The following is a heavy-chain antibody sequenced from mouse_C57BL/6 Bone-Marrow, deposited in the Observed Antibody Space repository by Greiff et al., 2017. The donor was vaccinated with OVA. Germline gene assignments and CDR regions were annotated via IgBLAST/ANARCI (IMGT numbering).Heavy chain of an antibody. Sequence: EVKLQQSGAELVRPGASVKLSCTASGFNIKDYYMHWVKQRPEQGLEWIGRIDPEDGDTEYAPKFQGKATMPADTSSNTAYLQLSRLTSKDTALYYCTTGEYDLCAMDDWGQGTSITVSS. D-gene: IGHD2-12*01. J-gene: IGHJ4*01. V-gene: IGHV14-1*01. CDR3: TTGEYDLCAMDD. CDR1: GFNIKDYY. CDR2: IDPEDGDT.